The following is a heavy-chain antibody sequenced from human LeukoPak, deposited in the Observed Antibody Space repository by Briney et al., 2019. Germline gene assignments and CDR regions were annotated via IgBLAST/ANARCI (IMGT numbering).Heavy chain of an antibody. CDR2: ISAYNGNT. J-gene: IGHJ6*02. CDR3: ARDNIWFGEHDTRYYYYGMDV. V-gene: IGHV1-18*01. CDR1: GYTFTSYG. D-gene: IGHD3-10*01. Sequence: ASVKVSCKASGYTFTSYGISWVRQAPGQGLEWIGWISAYNGNTNYAQKLQGRVTMTTDTSTSTAYMELRSLRSDDTAVYHCARDNIWFGEHDTRYYYYGMDVWGQGTTVTVSS.